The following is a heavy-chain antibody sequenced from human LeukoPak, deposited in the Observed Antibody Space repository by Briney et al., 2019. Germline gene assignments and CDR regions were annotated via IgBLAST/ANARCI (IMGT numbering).Heavy chain of an antibody. D-gene: IGHD3-22*01. J-gene: IGHJ3*02. Sequence: SDTLSLACTVSGRPIRSSSYHCGRIRQPPAKVLHWIGSIYCSGSSYYNPSLKSRVTISVDTSKNQFSLKLSSVTAADTAVYYCARRDRDYYDSSGRDAFDIWGQGTMVTVSS. CDR1: GRPIRSSSYH. V-gene: IGHV4-39*07. CDR2: IYCSGSS. CDR3: ARRDRDYYDSSGRDAFDI.